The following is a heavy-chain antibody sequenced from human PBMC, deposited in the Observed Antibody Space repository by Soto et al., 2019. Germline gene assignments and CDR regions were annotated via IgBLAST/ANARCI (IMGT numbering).Heavy chain of an antibody. CDR1: GYTFTSYG. D-gene: IGHD3-22*01. V-gene: IGHV1-18*01. CDR3: ARDQYYYDSSGYLPAY. Sequence: QVRLVQSGAEVKKPGASVKVSCKASGYTFTSYGISWVRQAPGQGLEWMGWISAYNGNTNYAQKLQGRVTMTTDTSTSTAYMELRSLRSDDTAVYYCARDQYYYDSSGYLPAYWGQGTLVTVSS. CDR2: ISAYNGNT. J-gene: IGHJ4*02.